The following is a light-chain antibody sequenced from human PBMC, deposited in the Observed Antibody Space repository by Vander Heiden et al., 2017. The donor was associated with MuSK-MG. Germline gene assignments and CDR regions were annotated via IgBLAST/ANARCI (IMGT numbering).Light chain of an antibody. CDR1: KLGDKY. CDR2: QDN. Sequence: SYELTQPPSVSVSPGQTASITCSGDKLGDKYASWYQQKPGQSPLLIIYQDNKRASGIPERFSGSNSGTTATLTIGGTQAMDEADYYCQAWDSSTVVFGGGTKLTVL. CDR3: QAWDSSTVV. J-gene: IGLJ2*01. V-gene: IGLV3-1*01.